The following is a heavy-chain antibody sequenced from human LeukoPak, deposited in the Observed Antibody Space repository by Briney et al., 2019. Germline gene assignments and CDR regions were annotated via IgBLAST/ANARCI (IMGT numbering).Heavy chain of an antibody. CDR1: GGSISNYY. CDR3: ATYTAYRGDF. D-gene: IGHD3-16*01. J-gene: IGHJ4*02. Sequence: ASETLSHTCTVSGGSISNYYWSWIRQPAGKGLEWIGHIHTSGITNFNPSLKSRATMSIDTSKNQFSLKLSSVTAADTAIYYCATYTAYRGDFWGQGTLVTVSS. V-gene: IGHV4-4*07. CDR2: IHTSGIT.